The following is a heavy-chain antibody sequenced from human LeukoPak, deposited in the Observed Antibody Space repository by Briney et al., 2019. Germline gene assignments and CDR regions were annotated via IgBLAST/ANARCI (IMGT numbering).Heavy chain of an antibody. Sequence: ASVKVSCKASGYTFTTYYMHWVRQAPGQGLGWRGIINLSGGSTTYAQKFQGRVTMTRDTSTSTVYMELNSLISEDTAVYYCAREPSGSHFDYWGQGTLVTVSS. CDR3: AREPSGSHFDY. CDR1: GYTFTTYY. V-gene: IGHV1-46*01. J-gene: IGHJ4*02. CDR2: INLSGGST. D-gene: IGHD1-26*01.